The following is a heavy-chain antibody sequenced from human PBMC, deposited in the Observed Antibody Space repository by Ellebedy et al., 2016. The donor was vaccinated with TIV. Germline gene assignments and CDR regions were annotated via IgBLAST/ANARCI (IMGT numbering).Heavy chain of an antibody. J-gene: IGHJ2*01. Sequence: ASVKVSXKASGYTFTNFGISWVRQAPGQGLEWMGWVSPYNGNTNYAQKFQARVTMTTDTSTSTAYMELRSLRSDDTALYFCARDSDYGGVTNHWYFYLWGRGTLVTVSS. V-gene: IGHV1-18*01. CDR1: GYTFTNFG. CDR2: VSPYNGNT. CDR3: ARDSDYGGVTNHWYFYL. D-gene: IGHD4-23*01.